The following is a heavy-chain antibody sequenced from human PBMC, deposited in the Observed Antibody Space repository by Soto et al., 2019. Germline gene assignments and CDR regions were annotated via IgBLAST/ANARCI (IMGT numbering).Heavy chain of an antibody. V-gene: IGHV5-10-1*01. CDR1: GYSFTSYW. J-gene: IGHJ6*02. CDR2: IDPSDSYT. D-gene: IGHD6-13*01. Sequence: PGESLKISCKGSGYSFTSYWISWVRQMPGKGLEWMGRIDPSDSYTNYSPSFQGRVTISADKSISTAYQQWSSLKASDTAMYYCARPGIAAAGTSYYYGMDVWGQGTTVTVSS. CDR3: ARPGIAAAGTSYYYGMDV.